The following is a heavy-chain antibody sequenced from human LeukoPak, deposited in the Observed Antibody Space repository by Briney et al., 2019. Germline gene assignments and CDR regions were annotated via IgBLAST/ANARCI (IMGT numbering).Heavy chain of an antibody. CDR2: IYCSGNS. V-gene: IGHV4-39*01. D-gene: IGHD7-27*01. CDR3: TRCVTGDGDFDI. Sequence: SESLTLSCTVSGVSISSSSNYWGWLPQPPGKELEWYGSIYCSGNSYSNPALRGRATISVDASKSQFSLNHSLGTADDTVVYYGTRCVTGDGDFDIWGQGTMVTVSS. CDR1: GVSISSSSNY. J-gene: IGHJ3*02.